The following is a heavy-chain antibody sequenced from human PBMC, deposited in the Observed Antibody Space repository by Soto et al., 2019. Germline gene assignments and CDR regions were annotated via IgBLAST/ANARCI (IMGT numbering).Heavy chain of an antibody. D-gene: IGHD6-19*01. CDR1: EVTFSSYW. Sequence: GSLRLSCAASEVTFSSYWMSWVRQAPGKGLEWVANIKQDGSGKYYVDSVKGRFTISRDNAKNSLYLQMNSLRAEDTAVYYCARSSGWSPWKDLDYWGQGTLVTVYS. CDR3: ARSSGWSPWKDLDY. CDR2: IKQDGSGK. V-gene: IGHV3-7*01. J-gene: IGHJ4*02.